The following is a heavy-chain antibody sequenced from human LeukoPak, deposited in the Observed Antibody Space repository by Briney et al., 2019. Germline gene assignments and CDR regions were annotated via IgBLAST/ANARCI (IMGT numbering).Heavy chain of an antibody. V-gene: IGHV1-69*05. J-gene: IGHJ4*02. D-gene: IGHD1-26*01. CDR3: ARRSFDYFDQ. CDR2: IIPVFGTS. Sequence: SVKDSCKASGGTFSSYAISRVRQAPGQGLEWMGGIIPVFGTSNYAQKFQGRVTMTRDMSTSTVYMELSSLRSEDTAVYYCARRSFDYFDQWGLGTLVTISS. CDR1: GGTFSSYA.